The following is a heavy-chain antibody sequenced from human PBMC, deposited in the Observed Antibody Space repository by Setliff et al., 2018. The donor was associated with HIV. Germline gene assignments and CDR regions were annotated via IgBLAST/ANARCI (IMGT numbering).Heavy chain of an antibody. Sequence: TLSLTCTVSGGSISSSYWTWTRQPPGKGLEWIGNIHYSGSTNYNPSLKSRVTISVDTSRSQFSLKLSSVTAADTAVYYCARAAYSGTYLWEPATDLWGRGTLVTVSS. CDR1: GGSISSSY. CDR3: ARAAYSGTYLWEPATDL. D-gene: IGHD1-26*01. CDR2: IHYSGST. V-gene: IGHV4-59*08. J-gene: IGHJ2*01.